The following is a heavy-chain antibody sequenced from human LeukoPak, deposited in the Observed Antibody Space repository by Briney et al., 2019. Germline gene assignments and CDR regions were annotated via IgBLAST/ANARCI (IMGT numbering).Heavy chain of an antibody. D-gene: IGHD5-12*01. CDR2: IYYSGST. CDR1: GGSFSGYY. V-gene: IGHV4-31*11. CDR3: ARAGGYAVMGFDY. Sequence: SETLSLTCAVYGGSFSGYYWSWIRQHPGKGLEWIGYIYYSGSTYYNPSLKSRVTISVDTSKNQFSLKLSSVTAADTAVYYCARAGGYAVMGFDYWGQGTLVTVSS. J-gene: IGHJ4*02.